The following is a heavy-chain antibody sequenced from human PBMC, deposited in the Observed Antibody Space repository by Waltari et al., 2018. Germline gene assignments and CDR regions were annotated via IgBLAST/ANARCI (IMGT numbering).Heavy chain of an antibody. D-gene: IGHD3-3*01. Sequence: QVQLVQSGAEVKQPGSSVKVSCKASGSTFSSHAISWVPRAPGQGLEWMGGIIPIFGTANYAQKFQGRVTITADESTSTAYMELSSLRSEDTAVYYCARDQGTIFGVVRSWFDPWGQGTLVTVSS. J-gene: IGHJ5*02. CDR3: ARDQGTIFGVVRSWFDP. CDR1: GSTFSSHA. V-gene: IGHV1-69*01. CDR2: IIPIFGTA.